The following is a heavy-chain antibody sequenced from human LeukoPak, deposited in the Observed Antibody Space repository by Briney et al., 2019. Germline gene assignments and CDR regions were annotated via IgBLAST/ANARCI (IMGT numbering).Heavy chain of an antibody. Sequence: GGSLRLSCAASGFTFSSYAMSWVRQAPGKGLEWVSAISGSGGSTYYADSVKGRFTISRDNSKSTLYLQMNSLRAEDTAVYYCAKDRWSSSGSPFDYWGQGTLVTVSS. D-gene: IGHD6-19*01. CDR3: AKDRWSSSGSPFDY. CDR1: GFTFSSYA. J-gene: IGHJ4*02. V-gene: IGHV3-23*01. CDR2: ISGSGGST.